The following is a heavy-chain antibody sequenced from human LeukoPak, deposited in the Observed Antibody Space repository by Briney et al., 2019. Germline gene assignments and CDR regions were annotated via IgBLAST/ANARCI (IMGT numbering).Heavy chain of an antibody. CDR3: ARLIAAFQAFDS. Sequence: SETLSLTCTVSGGSISSSSYFWAWIRQPPGKGLEWIGSIYYSGSTYYNPSLNSRVTISVDTSKNQFSLNLSSVTAADTAVYYCARLIAAFQAFDSWGQGTLVTVSS. D-gene: IGHD3-16*01. CDR1: GGSISSSSYF. J-gene: IGHJ4*02. V-gene: IGHV4-39*01. CDR2: IYYSGST.